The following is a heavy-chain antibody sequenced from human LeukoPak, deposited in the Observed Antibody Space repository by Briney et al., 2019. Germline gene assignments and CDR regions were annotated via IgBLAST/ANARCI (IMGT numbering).Heavy chain of an antibody. CDR1: GFTFSSYG. V-gene: IGHV3-33*06. Sequence: GGSLRLYCAASGFTFSSYGMHWVRQAPGKGLEWVAVIWYDGSNKYYADSVKGRFTISRDNSKNTLYLQMNSLRAEDTAVYYCAKDGRDLYYDYVWGSYRLSPDYWGQGTLVTVSS. D-gene: IGHD3-16*02. J-gene: IGHJ4*02. CDR2: IWYDGSNK. CDR3: AKDGRDLYYDYVWGSYRLSPDY.